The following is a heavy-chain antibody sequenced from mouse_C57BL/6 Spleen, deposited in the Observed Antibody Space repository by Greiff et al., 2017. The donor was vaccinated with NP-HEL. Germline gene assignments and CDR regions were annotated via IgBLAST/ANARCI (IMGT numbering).Heavy chain of an antibody. CDR1: GYTFTDYE. CDR3: TRPYGSTWFAY. CDR2: IDPETGGT. D-gene: IGHD1-1*01. Sequence: QVQLKESGAELVRPGASVTLSCKASGYTFTDYEMHWVKQTPVHGLEWIGAIDPETGGTAYNQKFKGKAILTADKSSSTAYMELRSLTSEDSAVYYCTRPYGSTWFAYWGQGTLVTVSA. V-gene: IGHV1-15*01. J-gene: IGHJ3*01.